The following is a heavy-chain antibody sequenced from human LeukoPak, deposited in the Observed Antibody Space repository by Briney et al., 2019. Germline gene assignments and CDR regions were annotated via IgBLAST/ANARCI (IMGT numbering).Heavy chain of an antibody. CDR1: GFTFSSFD. D-gene: IGHD3-10*01. CDR3: ARRLPDSGSYSPDY. J-gene: IGHJ4*02. V-gene: IGHV3-30*02. CDR2: IKFDGSQK. Sequence: PGGSLSLSCAPSGFTFSSFDMHWVRQPPDKGLEWVDFIKFDGSQKYYADSVRGRFTVSRYNSRNMLYLQLDSLRDDDTAVYFCARRLPDSGSYSPDYWGQGTLVTVSS.